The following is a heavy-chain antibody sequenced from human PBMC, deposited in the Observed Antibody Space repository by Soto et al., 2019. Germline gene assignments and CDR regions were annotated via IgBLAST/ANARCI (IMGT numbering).Heavy chain of an antibody. J-gene: IGHJ4*02. V-gene: IGHV4-31*03. CDR1: GGSISSGGYY. CDR3: ARGITIFGVVYFDH. CDR2: IYYSGST. D-gene: IGHD3-3*01. Sequence: QVQLQESGPGLVKPSQTLSLTCSVSGGSISSGGYYWSWIRQHPGKGLEWIGNIYYSGSTYYNPSIKSRVNISADTSKNQFSLKLSSVTAADTAVYYCARGITIFGVVYFDHWGQGTLVTVSS.